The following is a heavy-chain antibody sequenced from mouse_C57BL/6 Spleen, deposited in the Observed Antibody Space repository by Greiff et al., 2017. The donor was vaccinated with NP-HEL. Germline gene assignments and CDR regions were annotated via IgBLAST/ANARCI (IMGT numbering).Heavy chain of an antibody. D-gene: IGHD1-2*01. CDR2: INPNNGGT. J-gene: IGHJ3*01. Sequence: EVQLQQSGPELVKPGASVKISCKASGYTFTDYYMNWVKQSHGKSLEWIGDINPNNGGTSYNQKFKGKATLTVDKSSSTAYMELRSLTSEDSAVYYCARECRLLRPAWFAYWGQGTLVTVSA. CDR1: GYTFTDYY. V-gene: IGHV1-26*01. CDR3: ARECRLLRPAWFAY.